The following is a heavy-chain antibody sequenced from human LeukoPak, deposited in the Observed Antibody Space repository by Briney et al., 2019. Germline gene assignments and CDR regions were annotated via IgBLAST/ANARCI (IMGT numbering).Heavy chain of an antibody. D-gene: IGHD1-26*01. CDR1: GYTFTSYY. CDR2: INPSGGST. J-gene: IGHJ4*02. Sequence: ASVKVSCKASGYTFTSYYMHWVRQAPEQGLEWMGIINPSGGSTSYAQKFQGRVTMTRDTSTSTVYMELSSLRSEDTAVYYCVYSGSTHFFDYWGQGTLVTVSS. V-gene: IGHV1-46*01. CDR3: VYSGSTHFFDY.